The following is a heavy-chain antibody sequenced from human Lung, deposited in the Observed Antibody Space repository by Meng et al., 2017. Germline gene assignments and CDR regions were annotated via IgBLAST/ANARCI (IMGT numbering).Heavy chain of an antibody. CDR3: ARDGGNYDFDY. CDR1: GYTFIDAY. CDR2: IIPSSGDA. D-gene: IGHD1-7*01. V-gene: IGHV1-2*06. Sequence: QVQPVQSGAEVKKPGASGKLSCRASGYTFIDAYVHWVRQAPGQGLEWMGRIIPSSGDANSAQKFLGRVTLTWDTSISTAYMELSSLRSDDTAIYYCARDGGNYDFDYWGQGTLVTVSS. J-gene: IGHJ4*02.